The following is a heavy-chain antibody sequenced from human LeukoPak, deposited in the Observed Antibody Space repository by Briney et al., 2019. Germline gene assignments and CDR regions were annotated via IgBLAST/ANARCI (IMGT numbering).Heavy chain of an antibody. D-gene: IGHD5-18*01. CDR1: GFTFSSYA. CDR3: IIQLWPKGAFDI. CDR2: ISGSGGST. V-gene: IGHV3-23*01. J-gene: IGHJ3*02. Sequence: PGGSLRLSCAASGFTFSSYAMSWVRQAPGKGLEWVSAISGSGGSTYYADSVKGRFTISRDNSKNTLYLQMNSLRAEDTAVYYRIIQLWPKGAFDIWGQGTMVTVSS.